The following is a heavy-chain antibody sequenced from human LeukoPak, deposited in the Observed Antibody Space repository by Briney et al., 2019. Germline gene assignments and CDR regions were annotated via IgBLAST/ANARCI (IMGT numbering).Heavy chain of an antibody. J-gene: IGHJ4*02. CDR1: GGSISSGSSYY. CDR3: VRQFDY. V-gene: IGHV4-39*01. CDR2: FYSSGST. Sequence: SQTLSLTCAVSGGSISSGSSYYWVWIRQSPGKGLEWIGNFYSSGSTYYNPSLQSRVTISVDTSKNQFSLNLTSVTAADTAVYYCVRQFDYCGQGTLVTVSS.